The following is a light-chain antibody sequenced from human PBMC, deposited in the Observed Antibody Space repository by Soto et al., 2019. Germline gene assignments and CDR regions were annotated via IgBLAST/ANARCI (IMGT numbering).Light chain of an antibody. CDR2: KAS. Sequence: DNKMTQSPSTLSASVGDRVTITCRASQSISSWLAWYQQKPGKAPKLLIYKASSLESGVPSRFSGSGSGTEFTLTIRSLKPDDFATYYCQHLWTFGQGTKVDIK. V-gene: IGKV1-5*03. CDR3: QHLWT. J-gene: IGKJ1*01. CDR1: QSISSW.